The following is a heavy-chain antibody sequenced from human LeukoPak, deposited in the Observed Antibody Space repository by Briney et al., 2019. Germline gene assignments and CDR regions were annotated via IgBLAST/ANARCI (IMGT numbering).Heavy chain of an antibody. CDR2: IHHSGST. V-gene: IGHV4-39*07. D-gene: IGHD6-25*01. CDR1: GGSISSGGYY. Sequence: SETLSLTCTVSGGSISSGGYYWTWIRQPPGKGLEWIGEIHHSGSTNYNPSLKSRVTISVDTSKNQFSLKLSSVTAADTAVYYCARGGPHYLARLDPFDFWGQGTLVTVSS. CDR3: ARGGPHYLARLDPFDF. J-gene: IGHJ4*02.